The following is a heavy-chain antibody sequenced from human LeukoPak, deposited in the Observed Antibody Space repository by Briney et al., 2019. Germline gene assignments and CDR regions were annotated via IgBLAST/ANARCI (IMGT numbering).Heavy chain of an antibody. CDR3: ARDDGDRSGYHDAFDI. J-gene: IGHJ3*02. D-gene: IGHD3-22*01. CDR2: IWYDGSNK. Sequence: GGSLRLSCIASGFSFGSYGMHWVRQAPGEGLEWVALIWYDGSNKDYADSVKGRFTISRDDSKNTLYLQMNSLRAEDTAVYYCARDDGDRSGYHDAFDIWGQGTMVTVSS. CDR1: GFSFGSYG. V-gene: IGHV3-33*01.